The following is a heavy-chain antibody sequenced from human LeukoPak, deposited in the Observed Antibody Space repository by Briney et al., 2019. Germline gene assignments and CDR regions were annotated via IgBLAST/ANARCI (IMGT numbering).Heavy chain of an antibody. D-gene: IGHD6-13*01. Sequence: GGSLRLSCAASGFTISSYGMHWVRQAPGKGLEWVAITSYDGGTQYYTDSVKGRFTISRDTSKNTLFLQMNSLRGEDTAVYFCARVKEGTCSSLHHWGQGTLVTVSS. V-gene: IGHV3-30*03. J-gene: IGHJ5*02. CDR1: GFTISSYG. CDR2: TSYDGGTQ. CDR3: ARVKEGTCSSLHH.